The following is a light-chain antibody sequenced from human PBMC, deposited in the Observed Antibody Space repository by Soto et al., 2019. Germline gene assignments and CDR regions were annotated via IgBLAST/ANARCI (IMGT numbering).Light chain of an antibody. V-gene: IGKV3-15*01. CDR3: QQSYSTPWT. J-gene: IGKJ1*01. CDR2: DSS. Sequence: VLTQSPATLSVSPGERATLSCRASQSVWGNLAWYQQKPGQAPRLLISDSSTRATGVPPRFSGTGSGTDFTLTISSLQSEDFATYYCQQSYSTPWTFGQGTKVEIK. CDR1: QSVWGN.